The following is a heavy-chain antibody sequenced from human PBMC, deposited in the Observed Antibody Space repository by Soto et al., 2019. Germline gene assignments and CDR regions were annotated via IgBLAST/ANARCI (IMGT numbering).Heavy chain of an antibody. CDR1: GGSISSGDYY. CDR3: ARVPSKAYYYDSSGYNRLNYFDY. CDR2: IYYSGST. J-gene: IGHJ4*02. D-gene: IGHD3-22*01. V-gene: IGHV4-30-4*01. Sequence: SETLSLTCTVSGGSISSGDYYWSWIRQPPGKGLEWIGYIYYSGSTYYNPSLKSRVTISGDTSKNQFSLKLSSVTAADTAVYYCARVPSKAYYYDSSGYNRLNYFDYWGQGTLVTVSS.